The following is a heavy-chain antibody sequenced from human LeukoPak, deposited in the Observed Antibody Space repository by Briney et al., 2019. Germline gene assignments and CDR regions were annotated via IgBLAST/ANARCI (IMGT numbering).Heavy chain of an antibody. D-gene: IGHD6-6*01. CDR3: ARPLSSSASGAFDI. CDR2: IIPIFGTA. CDR1: GGTFSSYA. V-gene: IGHV1-69*05. Sequence: SVKVSRKASGGTFSSYAISWVRQAPGQGLEWMGRIIPIFGTANYAQKFQGRVTITTDESTSTAYMELSSLRSEDTAVYYCARPLSSSASGAFDIWGQGTMVTVSS. J-gene: IGHJ3*02.